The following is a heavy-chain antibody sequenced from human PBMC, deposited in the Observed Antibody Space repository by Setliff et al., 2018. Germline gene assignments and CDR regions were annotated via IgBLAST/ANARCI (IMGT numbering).Heavy chain of an antibody. Sequence: GESLKISCQGSGYSFANTWIAWVRQMPGKGLEWMGIIYPGDSDTTYSPSFQGQVTISADKSINTAYLQWSGLKASDTAIYYCARVGPLTDDAFDIWGQGTMVTVSS. CDR2: IYPGDSDT. CDR1: GYSFANTW. D-gene: IGHD1-26*01. CDR3: ARVGPLTDDAFDI. V-gene: IGHV5-51*01. J-gene: IGHJ3*02.